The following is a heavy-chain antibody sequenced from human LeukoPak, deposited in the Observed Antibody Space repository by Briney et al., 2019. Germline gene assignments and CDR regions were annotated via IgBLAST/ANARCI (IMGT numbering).Heavy chain of an antibody. CDR2: IYDTGTT. CDR3: AGIWYSSGYYFDY. J-gene: IGHJ4*02. V-gene: IGHV4-59*11. Sequence: SEILSLTCTVSGDSISSHYWSWIRQPPGKGLEWIAYIYDTGTTVSNPSLKSRVSMSLDRSKNEFSLQLTSVTAADTAVYYCAGIWYSSGYYFDYWGQGTLVTVSS. D-gene: IGHD6-19*01. CDR1: GDSISSHY.